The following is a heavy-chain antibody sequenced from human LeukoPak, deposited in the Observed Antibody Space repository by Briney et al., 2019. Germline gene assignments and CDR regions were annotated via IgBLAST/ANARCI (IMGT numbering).Heavy chain of an antibody. V-gene: IGHV3-48*02. Sequence: GGSLRLSCTVSGFRVSAYSMNWVRQAPGKGLEWVAYITSGSIYYADFVKGRFTISRDFAKNSAHLQMNSLRDEDSAIYYCARDHDWSLDFWGQGTRVTVCS. J-gene: IGHJ4*02. CDR1: GFRVSAYS. D-gene: IGHD3-3*01. CDR3: ARDHDWSLDF. CDR2: ITSGSI.